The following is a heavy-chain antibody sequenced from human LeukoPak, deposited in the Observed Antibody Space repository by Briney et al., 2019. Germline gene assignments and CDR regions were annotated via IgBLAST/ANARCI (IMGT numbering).Heavy chain of an antibody. J-gene: IGHJ4*02. CDR3: ARLGMWEYSSGPFDY. V-gene: IGHV5-51*01. D-gene: IGHD6-19*01. CDR2: IYPGDSDT. Sequence: GESLKISCKGSGYSFTSYWIGWVRQMPGKGLEWMGIIYPGDSDTRYSPSFQGQVTISADKSISTAYLQWSSLKASDTAMYYCARLGMWEYSSGPFDYWGQGTLVTVSS. CDR1: GYSFTSYW.